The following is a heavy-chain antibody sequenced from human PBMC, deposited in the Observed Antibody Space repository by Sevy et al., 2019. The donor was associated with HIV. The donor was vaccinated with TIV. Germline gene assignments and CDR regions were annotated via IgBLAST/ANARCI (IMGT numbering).Heavy chain of an antibody. Sequence: SETLSLTCAVYGGSFSGYYWSWIRQPPGKGLEWIGEINHSGSTNYNPSRKSRVTISGDTSKNQFSLKLSSVTAADTAVYYCARHCSSTSCSHAFDIWGQGTMVTVSS. CDR2: INHSGST. CDR1: GGSFSGYY. CDR3: ARHCSSTSCSHAFDI. D-gene: IGHD2-2*01. J-gene: IGHJ3*02. V-gene: IGHV4-34*01.